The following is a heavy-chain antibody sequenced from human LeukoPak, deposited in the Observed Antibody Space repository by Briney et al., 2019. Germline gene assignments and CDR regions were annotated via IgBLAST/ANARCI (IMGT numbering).Heavy chain of an antibody. J-gene: IGHJ5*02. CDR1: GGSISSYY. CDR3: ARVRDSRFCRFQNWFDP. V-gene: IGHV4-4*07. CDR2: IYTSGST. D-gene: IGHD2-21*02. Sequence: SETLSLTCTVSGGSISSYYWSWIRQPAGRGLEWIGRIYTSGSTNYNPSLKSRVTMSVDTSKNQFSLKLSSVTAADTAVYYCARVRDSRFCRFQNWFDPWGQGTLVTVSS.